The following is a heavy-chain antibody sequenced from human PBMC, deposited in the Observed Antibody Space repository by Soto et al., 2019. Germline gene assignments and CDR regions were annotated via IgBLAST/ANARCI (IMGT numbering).Heavy chain of an antibody. CDR1: GFTFSNYA. CDR3: AKDYSSSSIWRPYFDY. V-gene: IGHV3-23*01. D-gene: IGHD6-6*01. CDR2: ISGSGDST. J-gene: IGHJ4*02. Sequence: DVQLLESGGGLVQPGGSLRLSCAASGFTFSNYAMIWVRQAPGKGLEWVSGISGSGDSTYYADSVKGRFTISRDNSKNTLYLQMSSQRADDTAVYYCAKDYSSSSIWRPYFDYWGQGTLVTVSS.